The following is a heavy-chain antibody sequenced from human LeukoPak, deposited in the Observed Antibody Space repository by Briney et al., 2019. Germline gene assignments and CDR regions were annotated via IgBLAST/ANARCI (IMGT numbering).Heavy chain of an antibody. V-gene: IGHV4-34*01. J-gene: IGHJ4*02. D-gene: IGHD1-26*01. CDR3: ARRPRNVGSDDGPSGLDY. CDR1: GESFSGYF. Sequence: SGTLSLTCAVYGESFSGYFWSWIRQPPGKGLEWIGEITHSGGTNYNPSLKSRVTISVDTSKNQFSLKLTSMTAADTGVYYCARRPRNVGSDDGPSGLDYWGQGTLVTVSS. CDR2: ITHSGGT.